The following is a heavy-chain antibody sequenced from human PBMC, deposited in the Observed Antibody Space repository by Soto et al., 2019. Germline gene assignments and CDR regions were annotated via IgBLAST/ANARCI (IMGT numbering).Heavy chain of an antibody. J-gene: IGHJ4*02. CDR2: IYHSGTT. V-gene: IGHV4-30-2*01. CDR1: GDSISSSTYS. Sequence: PSETLSLTCAVSGDSISSSTYSWSWIRQPPGEGLEWIGYIYHSGTTYYNPSLKSRVSISIDRSKNQFSLKLSSVTAADTAVYYCARGDYASGFDYWGQGTLVTVSS. D-gene: IGHD3-10*01. CDR3: ARGDYASGFDY.